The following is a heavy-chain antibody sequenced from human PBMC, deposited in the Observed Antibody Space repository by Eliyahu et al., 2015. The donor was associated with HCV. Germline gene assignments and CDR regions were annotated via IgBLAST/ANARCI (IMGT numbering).Heavy chain of an antibody. V-gene: IGHV3-23*01. D-gene: IGHD2-15*01. J-gene: IGHJ4*02. CDR2: IGGSGAGT. CDR1: GFTFSNHA. CDR3: AKVRSRGVAADYYFDY. Sequence: EVQLFESGGGLVQPGGSLRLSCAASGFTFSNHAMGWVRQAPGKGLEWVSAIGGSGAGTYYADSVKGRFTISRDNSKNTLYLQMNSLRAEDTAVYYCAKVRSRGVAADYYFDYWGQGTLVTVSS.